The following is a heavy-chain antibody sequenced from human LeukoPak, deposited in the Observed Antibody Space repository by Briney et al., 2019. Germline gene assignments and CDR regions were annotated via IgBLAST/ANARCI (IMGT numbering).Heavy chain of an antibody. V-gene: IGHV3-33*01. J-gene: IGHJ4*02. CDR3: ARWGGTRQFYFDY. CDR1: GFSLSNYG. D-gene: IGHD3-16*01. CDR2: INYDGSNR. Sequence: GGSLRLSCSASGFSLSNYGLHWVRQGPGKGLEGLAVINYDGSNRYYADFVKGRFTLSKDSSEHTLYLQMNSLRADDTAMYYCARWGGTRQFYFDYWGEGALATVSS.